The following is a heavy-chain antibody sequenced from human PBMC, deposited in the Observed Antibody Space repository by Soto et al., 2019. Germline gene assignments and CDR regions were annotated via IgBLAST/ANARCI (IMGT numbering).Heavy chain of an antibody. J-gene: IGHJ4*02. CDR3: AKKVNSGSGSQYFDY. V-gene: IGHV3-23*04. Sequence: EMQLVESGGGLVKRGGSLRLSCAASGFTFSSYSMSWVRQAPGKGLEWVSGFRSSGDDGTTYYADSVKGRFTISRDNSKNTLFLQMSSLRAEDTAIYYCAKKVNSGSGSQYFDYWGQGTLVTVSS. D-gene: IGHD3-10*01. CDR1: GFTFSSYS. CDR2: FRSSGDDGTT.